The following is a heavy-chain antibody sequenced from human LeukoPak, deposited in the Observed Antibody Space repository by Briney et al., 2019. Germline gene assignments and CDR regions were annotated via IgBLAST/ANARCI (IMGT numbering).Heavy chain of an antibody. CDR3: ARGNWNDRPLAYYYDY. CDR2: TKRDLTEK. J-gene: IGHJ4*02. Sequence: GCLRPSWGPSGFRVGRLWVGWGRPAARGGRGWEGQTKRDLTEKYYMDSVKGRFTISRDNAKNSLYLQMNSLRAEDTAVYYCARGNWNDRPLAYYYDYWGQGTLVTVSS. D-gene: IGHD1-1*01. V-gene: IGHV3-7*01. CDR1: GFRVGRLW.